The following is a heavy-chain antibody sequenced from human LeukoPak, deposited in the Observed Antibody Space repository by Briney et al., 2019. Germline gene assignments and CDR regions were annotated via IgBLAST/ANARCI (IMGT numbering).Heavy chain of an antibody. CDR3: AKTYYYSSGTYSVY. D-gene: IGHD3-10*01. J-gene: IGHJ4*02. CDR2: ITASNGNT. CDR1: GYTFTNYG. V-gene: IGHV1-18*01. Sequence: ASVRVSCKASGYTFTNYGITWVRQAPGQGLEWMGWITASNGNTDYAPKFQGRVTMTTDTSRNTAYMELKSLRSDDTALYYCAKTYYYSSGTYSVYWGQGTLVTVSS.